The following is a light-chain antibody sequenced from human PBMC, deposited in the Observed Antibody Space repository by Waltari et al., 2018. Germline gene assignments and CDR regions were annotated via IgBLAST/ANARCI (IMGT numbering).Light chain of an antibody. J-gene: IGLJ3*02. CDR3: QSFDTGVSGPVV. V-gene: IGLV1-40*01. CDR2: SNT. CDR1: TSNLGAGYD. Sequence: QSVLTQAPSVSGAPGQRVPVPCTGGTSNLGAGYDVPWYQVLPRAAPKLLIYSNTNRPTGVPDRFSGSKSDTSASLVITGLQAEDEGDYYCQSFDTGVSGPVVFGGGTKLTVL.